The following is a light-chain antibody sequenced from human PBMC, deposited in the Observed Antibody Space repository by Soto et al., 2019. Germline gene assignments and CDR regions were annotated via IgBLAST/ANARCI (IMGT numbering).Light chain of an antibody. V-gene: IGKV1-9*01. J-gene: IGKJ5*01. Sequence: DIQLTQSPSFLSASVGDRVTITCRASQGISSYLAWYQQKPGKAPTLLIYAASTLQSGVPSRFSGRGSGTEFTLTISSLQPEDFATYYCQQLDTYPITFGQGTRLEIK. CDR1: QGISSY. CDR3: QQLDTYPIT. CDR2: AAS.